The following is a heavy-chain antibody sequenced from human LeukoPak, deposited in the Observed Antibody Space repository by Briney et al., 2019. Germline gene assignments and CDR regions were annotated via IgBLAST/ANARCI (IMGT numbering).Heavy chain of an antibody. CDR3: ARTRGSYNYYYYYIDV. J-gene: IGHJ6*03. Sequence: GGSLRLSCAASGFTFSDYYMSWIRQAPGKGLECVSYISSSGSTIYYADSVKGRFTISRDNAKNSLYLQMNSLRAEDTAVYYCARTRGSYNYYYYYIDVWGKGTTVTVSS. CDR1: GFTFSDYY. D-gene: IGHD3-16*01. V-gene: IGHV3-11*01. CDR2: ISSSGSTI.